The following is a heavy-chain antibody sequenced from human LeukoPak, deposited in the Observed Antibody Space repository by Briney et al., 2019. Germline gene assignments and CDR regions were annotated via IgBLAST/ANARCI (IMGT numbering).Heavy chain of an antibody. D-gene: IGHD1-26*01. V-gene: IGHV3-7*01. J-gene: IGHJ4*02. CDR2: INLDGNDK. CDR3: VRSGSYFSK. CDR1: GFIFSSHW. Sequence: GESLRLSCAASGFIFSSHWMSWVRQAPGKGLEWVANINLDGNDKNYVDSVKGRFTISRDNAKNSLYLQMNSLRAEDTAMYYCVRSGSYFSKWGQGTLVTVSS.